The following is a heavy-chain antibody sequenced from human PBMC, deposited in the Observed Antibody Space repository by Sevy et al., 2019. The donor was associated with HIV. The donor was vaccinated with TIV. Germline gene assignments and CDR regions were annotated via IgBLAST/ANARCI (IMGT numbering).Heavy chain of an antibody. CDR2: IDPSDSYT. V-gene: IGHV5-10-1*01. CDR3: ARGGYGDYGSDYYYYYGMDV. D-gene: IGHD4-17*01. Sequence: GESLKISCKGSGYSFTSYWISWVRQMPGKGLERMGRIDPSDSYTNYSPSFQGHVTISADKSISTAYLQWSSLKASDTAMYYCARGGYGDYGSDYYYYYGMDVWGQGTTVTVSS. CDR1: GYSFTSYW. J-gene: IGHJ6*02.